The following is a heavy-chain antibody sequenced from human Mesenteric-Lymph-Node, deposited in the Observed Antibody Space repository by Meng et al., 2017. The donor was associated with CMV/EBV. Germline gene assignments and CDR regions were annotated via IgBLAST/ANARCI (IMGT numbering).Heavy chain of an antibody. Sequence: KAYGYTFTDYYVHWVRQAPGQGLEWMGWIYPDSGGTTFAQKFQDRVTMARDTSINTAYMELSRLTSDDTAIYYCARISPGIASALDFWGQGTLVTVSS. V-gene: IGHV1-2*02. CDR3: ARISPGIASALDF. CDR2: IYPDSGGT. CDR1: GYTFTDYY. D-gene: IGHD6-13*01. J-gene: IGHJ4*02.